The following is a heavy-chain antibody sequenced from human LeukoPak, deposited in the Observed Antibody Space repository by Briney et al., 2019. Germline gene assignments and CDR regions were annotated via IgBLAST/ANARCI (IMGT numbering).Heavy chain of an antibody. D-gene: IGHD6-19*01. CDR1: GFTFDDYA. CDR3: AKDSSSGWNWFDP. Sequence: GGSLRLSCAASGFTFDDYAMHWVRQAPGKGLERVSGISWNSGSIGYADSVKGRFTISRDNAKNSLYLQMNSLRAEDTALYYCAKDSSSGWNWFDPWGQGTLVTVSS. CDR2: ISWNSGSI. J-gene: IGHJ5*02. V-gene: IGHV3-9*01.